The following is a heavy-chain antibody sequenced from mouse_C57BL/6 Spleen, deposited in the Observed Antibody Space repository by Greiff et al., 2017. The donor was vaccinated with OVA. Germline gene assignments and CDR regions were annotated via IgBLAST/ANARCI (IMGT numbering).Heavy chain of an antibody. Sequence: QVQLQQPGAELVKPGASVKMSCKASGYTFTSYWITWVKQRPGQGLEWIGDIYPGSGSTNYNEKFKSKATLPVDTSSSTAYMQLSSLTSEDSAVYYCAREDGSSPPWFAYWGQGTLVTVSA. J-gene: IGHJ3*01. CDR1: GYTFTSYW. V-gene: IGHV1-55*01. CDR3: AREDGSSPPWFAY. CDR2: IYPGSGST. D-gene: IGHD1-1*01.